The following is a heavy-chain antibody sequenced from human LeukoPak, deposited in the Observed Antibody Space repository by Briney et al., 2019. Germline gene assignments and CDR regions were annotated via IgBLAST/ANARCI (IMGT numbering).Heavy chain of an antibody. CDR1: GFTFSDYY. CDR2: MSSTGSTI. CDR3: ARGGGEYDYVWGSSRQPAPY. J-gene: IGHJ4*02. Sequence: GGSLRLSCAASGFTFSDYYMGWIRQAPGKGLECVSYMSSTGSTISYAESVKGRFTTSRDNAKHSLYLQMDSLRAEDTAVHYCARGGGEYDYVWGSSRQPAPYRGVGTLVTVSS. V-gene: IGHV3-11*01. D-gene: IGHD3-16*02.